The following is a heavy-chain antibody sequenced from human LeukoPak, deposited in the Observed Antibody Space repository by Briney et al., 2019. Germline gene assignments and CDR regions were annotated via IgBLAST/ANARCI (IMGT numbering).Heavy chain of an antibody. Sequence: GGSLRLSCAASGFTVHNNYMNWVRQAPGKGLEWVSVIFSGGSTYYADSVKGRFTISRDNSKNTLYLQMNSLRAEDTAMYYCVRDHREVTIAFHIWGQGTMVTVSS. D-gene: IGHD4-17*01. J-gene: IGHJ3*02. CDR1: GFTVHNNY. CDR2: IFSGGST. V-gene: IGHV3-66*01. CDR3: VRDHREVTIAFHI.